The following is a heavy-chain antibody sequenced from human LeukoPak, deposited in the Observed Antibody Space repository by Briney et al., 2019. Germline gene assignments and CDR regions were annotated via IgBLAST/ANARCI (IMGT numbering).Heavy chain of an antibody. D-gene: IGHD6-19*01. Sequence: GGSLRLSCAATGFSFSSYSMNWVRQAPGKGLEWVSSISSSSSYIYYADSVKGRFTISRDNAKNSLYLQMNSLRAEDTAVYYCARGIVVAGTRDAFDIWGQGTMVTVSS. CDR1: GFSFSSYS. J-gene: IGHJ3*02. CDR2: ISSSSSYI. CDR3: ARGIVVAGTRDAFDI. V-gene: IGHV3-21*01.